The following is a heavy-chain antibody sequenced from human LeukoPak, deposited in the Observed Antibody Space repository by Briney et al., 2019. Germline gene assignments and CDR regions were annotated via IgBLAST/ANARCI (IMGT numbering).Heavy chain of an antibody. CDR1: GYTFTSYD. J-gene: IGHJ4*02. CDR2: INPNSGGT. V-gene: IGHV1-2*02. D-gene: IGHD3-10*01. CDR3: ARTSGLDLDY. Sequence: ASVKVSCKASGYTFTSYDTNWVRQATGQGLEWMGWINPNSGGTNYAQKFQGRVTMTRDTSISTAYMELSRLRSDDTAVYYCARTSGLDLDYWGQGTLVTVSS.